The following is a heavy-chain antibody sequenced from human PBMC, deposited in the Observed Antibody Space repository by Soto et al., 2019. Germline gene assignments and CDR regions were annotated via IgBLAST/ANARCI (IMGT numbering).Heavy chain of an antibody. CDR1: GITYSNYN. D-gene: IGHD5-18*01. CDR2: ISASTIYM. CDR3: ATDWGFSYGYPYDT. V-gene: IGHV3-21*01. Sequence: GSLRLSCVVSGITYSNYNINWVRQAPGKGLEWVSFISASTIYMYYADSVKGRFTISRDNAKNSLYLQMNNLRAEDTALYYCATDWGFSYGYPYDTWGQGTLVTVAS. J-gene: IGHJ5*02.